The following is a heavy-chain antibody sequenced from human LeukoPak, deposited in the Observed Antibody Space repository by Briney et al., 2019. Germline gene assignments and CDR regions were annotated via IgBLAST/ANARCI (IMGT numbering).Heavy chain of an antibody. V-gene: IGHV3-7*01. Sequence: PGGSLRLSCAASGFTFTSHWMSWVRQAPGKGLEWVANIKPDGSEKYYVDSVKGRFTISRDSAESSLFLQMNSLRAEDTAVYYCARDSDWGQGTMVTVSS. J-gene: IGHJ3*01. CDR2: IKPDGSEK. CDR3: ARDSD. D-gene: IGHD3-10*01. CDR1: GFTFTSHW.